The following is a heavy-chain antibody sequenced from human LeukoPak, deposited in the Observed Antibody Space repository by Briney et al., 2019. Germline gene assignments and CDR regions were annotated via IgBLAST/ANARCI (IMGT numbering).Heavy chain of an antibody. J-gene: IGHJ4*02. Sequence: GGSLRLSCAASGFSFSTYYVNWVRQAPGKGLEWVSCISSGSTYIFYADSVRGRFAISRDNAKNSLYLQMNSLRVDDTAVHYCVRENHGSFDYWGQGSLVTVSS. V-gene: IGHV3-21*01. CDR1: GFSFSTYY. D-gene: IGHD1-14*01. CDR3: VRENHGSFDY. CDR2: ISSGSTYI.